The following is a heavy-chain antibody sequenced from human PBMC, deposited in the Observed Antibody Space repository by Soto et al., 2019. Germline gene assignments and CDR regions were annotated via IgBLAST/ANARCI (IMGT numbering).Heavy chain of an antibody. D-gene: IGHD3-16*01. V-gene: IGHV3-23*01. CDR1: GFTFSSYA. CDR2: ISGSGGST. CDR3: AKDFGDYDDITQVQHY. Sequence: GGSLRLSCAASGFTFSSYAMSWVRHAPGKGLEWVSAISGSGGSTYYADSVKGRFTISRDNSKNTLYLQMNSLRAEDTAVYYCAKDFGDYDDITQVQHYWGQGTLVTVSS. J-gene: IGHJ4*02.